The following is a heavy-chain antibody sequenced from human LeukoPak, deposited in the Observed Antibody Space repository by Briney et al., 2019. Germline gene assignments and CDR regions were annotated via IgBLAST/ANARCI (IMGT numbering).Heavy chain of an antibody. CDR2: IIPIFGTA. V-gene: IGHV1-69*06. CDR3: ARVYPKVRDYVYYYYYMDV. D-gene: IGHD4-17*01. CDR1: GYTFTSYY. Sequence: SVKVSCKASGYTFTSYYMHWVRQAPGQGLEWMGGIIPIFGTANYAQKFQGRVTITADKSTSTAYMELSSLRSEDTAVYYCARVYPKVRDYVYYYYYMDVWGKGTTVTVSS. J-gene: IGHJ6*03.